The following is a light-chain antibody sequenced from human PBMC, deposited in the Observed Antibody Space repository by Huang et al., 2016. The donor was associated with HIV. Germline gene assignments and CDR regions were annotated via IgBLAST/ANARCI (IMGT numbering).Light chain of an antibody. J-gene: IGKJ2*01. CDR2: SAS. CDR1: QSVLYSSSNKNS. V-gene: IGKV4-1*01. Sequence: DIVMTQSPDSLAVSLGERATINCKSSQSVLYSSSNKNSLAWYEQKPGQPPKLPIYSASTRESGVPDRFSGSGSGTDFTLTISSLQAEDVAVYYCQQYYSTPYTFGQGTKLEIK. CDR3: QQYYSTPYT.